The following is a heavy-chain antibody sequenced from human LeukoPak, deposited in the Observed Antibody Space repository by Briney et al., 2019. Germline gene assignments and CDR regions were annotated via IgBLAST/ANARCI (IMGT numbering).Heavy chain of an antibody. J-gene: IGHJ4*02. V-gene: IGHV3-23*01. CDR2: ISGSGGST. D-gene: IGHD3-22*01. CDR1: GFTFSSYA. CDR3: AKDPSREIVVVINMPN. Sequence: GGSLRLSCAASGFTFSSYAMSWVRQAPGKGLEWVSAISGSGGSTYYADSVKGRFTISRDNSKNTLYLQMNSLRAEDTAVYYCAKDPSREIVVVINMPNWGQGTLVTVSS.